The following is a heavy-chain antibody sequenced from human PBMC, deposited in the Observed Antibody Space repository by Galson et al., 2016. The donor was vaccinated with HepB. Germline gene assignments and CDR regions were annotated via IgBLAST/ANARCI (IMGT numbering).Heavy chain of an antibody. D-gene: IGHD4-11*01. J-gene: IGHJ6*02. CDR2: MSYDGSEK. CDR3: ARDQDSKYGYGMDV. CDR1: GFTFSTYA. Sequence: SLRLSCAASGFTFSTYAMHWVRQAPGKGLEWVAVMSYDGSEKYYADSVKGRFTISRDNSKNTLYLQLNSLRAEDTGVYFCARDQDSKYGYGMDVWGQGTTVTVSS. V-gene: IGHV3-30*04.